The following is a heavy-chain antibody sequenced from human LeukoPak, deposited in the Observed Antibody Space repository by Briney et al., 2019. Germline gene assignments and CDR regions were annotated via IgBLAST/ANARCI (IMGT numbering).Heavy chain of an antibody. V-gene: IGHV4-38-2*02. CDR3: ARHVAEYDSSGYYSY. D-gene: IGHD3-22*01. CDR2: IYHSGST. J-gene: IGHJ4*02. CDR1: GYSISSGYY. Sequence: PSETLSLTCTVSGYSISSGYYWGWIRQPPGKGLEWVGSIYHSGSTYYNPSLKIRVTISVDTSKNQFSLKLSSVTAADTAVYYCARHVAEYDSSGYYSYWGQGTLVTVSS.